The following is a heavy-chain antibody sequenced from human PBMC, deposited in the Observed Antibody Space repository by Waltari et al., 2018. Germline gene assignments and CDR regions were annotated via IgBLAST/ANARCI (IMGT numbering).Heavy chain of an antibody. V-gene: IGHV4-38-2*02. Sequence: QVQLQESGPGLVKPSETLSLTCAVSGYSISSGYFCGWIRQPPGKGLEWIGSVYHTGSTYYNPSLKSRVTISVDMSKNQFSLELTSVTAADTAVYYCARDRRHTIFGVVSLFDYWGQGALVTVSS. CDR2: VYHTGST. CDR3: ARDRRHTIFGVVSLFDY. J-gene: IGHJ4*02. CDR1: GYSISSGYF. D-gene: IGHD3-3*01.